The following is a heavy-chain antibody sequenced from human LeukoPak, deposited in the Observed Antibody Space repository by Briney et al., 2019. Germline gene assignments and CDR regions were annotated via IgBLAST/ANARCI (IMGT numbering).Heavy chain of an antibody. V-gene: IGHV3-30*02. D-gene: IGHD5-18*01. Sequence: QPGGSLRLSCAASGFTFSSYGMHWVRQAPGKGLEWVAFIRYDGSNKYYADSVKGRFTISRDNSKNTLSLQMSSLRVEDTALYYCAKYRPDSYGYRDYWGQGTLVTVSS. J-gene: IGHJ4*02. CDR1: GFTFSSYG. CDR3: AKYRPDSYGYRDY. CDR2: IRYDGSNK.